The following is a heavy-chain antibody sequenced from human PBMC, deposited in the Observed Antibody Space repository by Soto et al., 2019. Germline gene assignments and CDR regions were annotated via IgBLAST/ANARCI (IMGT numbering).Heavy chain of an antibody. CDR2: IHPSNGYT. CDR3: AREVTGTDFDY. V-gene: IGHV1-46*01. Sequence: ASVKVSCKASGYTFTSYFMHWVRQAPGQGLEWSGIIHPSNGYTIYAQKFQGRVTITGDTSTSTVYMELSGLRSDDTAMYYCAREVTGTDFDYWGQGTLVTVSS. CDR1: GYTFTSYF. J-gene: IGHJ4*02. D-gene: IGHD7-27*01.